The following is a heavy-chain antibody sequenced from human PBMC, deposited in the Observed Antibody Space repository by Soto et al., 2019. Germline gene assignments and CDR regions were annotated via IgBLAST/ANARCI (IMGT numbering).Heavy chain of an antibody. J-gene: IGHJ6*02. CDR2: IYYSGST. V-gene: IGHV4-31*03. D-gene: IGHD3-22*01. CDR1: GGSISSGHYY. Sequence: SETLSLTCTVSGGSISSGHYYWSWIRQHPGKGLEWIGYIYYSGSTYYNPSLKSRVTISVDTSKNQFSLKLSSVTAADTAVYNCARDSYYDSSGNPSTLDVWGQGTTVTVSS. CDR3: ARDSYYDSSGNPSTLDV.